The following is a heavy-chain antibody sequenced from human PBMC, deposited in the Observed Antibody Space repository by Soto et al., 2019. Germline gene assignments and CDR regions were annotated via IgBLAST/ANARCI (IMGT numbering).Heavy chain of an antibody. CDR1: RFSFNANW. J-gene: IGHJ4*02. V-gene: IGHV5-51*01. CDR2: IYRSDSDT. CDR3: ARRLYYGSGSPPAH. Sequence: PGESLKISCKGSRFSFNANWIGWVRRLPGKSVELMGMIYRSDSDTGYSRSLQGQVTISAGKSISTAYLQWSSLKATDTAMYDSARRLYYGSGSPPAHWGQGTLVT. D-gene: IGHD3-10*01.